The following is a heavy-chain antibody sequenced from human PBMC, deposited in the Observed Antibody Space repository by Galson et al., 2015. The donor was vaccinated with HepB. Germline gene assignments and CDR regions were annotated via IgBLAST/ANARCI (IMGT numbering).Heavy chain of an antibody. J-gene: IGHJ5*02. V-gene: IGHV1-18*01. CDR3: ARGALVVGVAATQNNWFDP. D-gene: IGHD2-15*01. CDR2: ISAYTRKT. CDR1: GYTFTGWG. Sequence: SVKVSCKAFGYTFTGWGITWVRQAPGQGLEWMGWISAYTRKTRYSQKFQGRVTMTTDTSTSTAYMELRRLRSDDTAVYYCARGALVVGVAATQNNWFDPWGQGTLVTVSS.